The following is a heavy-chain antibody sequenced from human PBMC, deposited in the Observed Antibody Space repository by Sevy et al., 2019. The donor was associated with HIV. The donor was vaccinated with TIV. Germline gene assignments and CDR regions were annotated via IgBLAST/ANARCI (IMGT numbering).Heavy chain of an antibody. J-gene: IGHJ4*02. CDR2: IKADGSDK. CDR1: GFTFSANW. D-gene: IGHD3-16*01. CDR3: AHETFGRFES. V-gene: IGHV3-7*01. Sequence: GGSLRLSCAASGFTFSANWMNWVRQAPGKGLEWVANIKADGSDKHYVDSVEGRFTISRDNAKNLHFLQMNSLRVEDTAVYYCAHETFGRFESWGQGTLVTVSS.